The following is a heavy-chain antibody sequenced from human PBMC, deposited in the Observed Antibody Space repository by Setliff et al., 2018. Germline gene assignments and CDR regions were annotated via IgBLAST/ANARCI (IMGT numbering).Heavy chain of an antibody. Sequence: SSETLSLTCTVSGGSISSSYWSWIRQPPGKGLEWIGYFYHSGSMNYNPSLKGRVTMSVDTSNNQLSLKLTSVSAADTAMYYCARSHYYASGNSHYYYMDVWGKGTAVTVSS. D-gene: IGHD3-10*01. CDR1: GGSISSSY. J-gene: IGHJ6*03. V-gene: IGHV4-4*09. CDR2: FYHSGSM. CDR3: ARSHYYASGNSHYYYMDV.